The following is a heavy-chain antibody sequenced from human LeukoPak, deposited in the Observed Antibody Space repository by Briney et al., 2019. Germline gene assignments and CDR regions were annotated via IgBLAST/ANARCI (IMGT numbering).Heavy chain of an antibody. V-gene: IGHV1-2*02. Sequence: GASVKVSCKASGYTFTSYDINWVRQAPGQGLEWMGWINPNSGGTNYAQKFQGRVTMTRDTSISTAYIELSRLRSDYTAVYYCARVIYCSGGSCSHYFDYWGQGTLVTVSS. D-gene: IGHD2-15*01. J-gene: IGHJ4*02. CDR2: INPNSGGT. CDR1: GYTFTSYD. CDR3: ARVIYCSGGSCSHYFDY.